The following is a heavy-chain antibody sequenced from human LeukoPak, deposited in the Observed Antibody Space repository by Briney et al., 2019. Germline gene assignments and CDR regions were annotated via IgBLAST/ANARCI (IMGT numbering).Heavy chain of an antibody. CDR2: INHSGST. Sequence: SETLSLTCAVYGGSFSGYYWSWIRQPPGKGLEWIGEINHSGSTNYNPSLKSRVTISVDTSKNQFSLKLSSVTAADTAVYYCARDGYNYYYYYGMDAWGQGTTVTVSS. J-gene: IGHJ6*02. CDR1: GGSFSGYY. CDR3: ARDGYNYYYYYGMDA. D-gene: IGHD5-12*01. V-gene: IGHV4-34*01.